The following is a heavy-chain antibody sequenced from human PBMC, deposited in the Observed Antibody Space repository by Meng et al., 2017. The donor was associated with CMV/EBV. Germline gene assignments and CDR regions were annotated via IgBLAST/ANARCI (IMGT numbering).Heavy chain of an antibody. Sequence: EGSLRLSCAASGFTFSSYGMHWVRQAPGKGLEWVAFIRYDGSDKYYADSVKGRFTLSRDNSKNTLYLQMNSLRAEDTAVYYCSKNGGWLIEHWGQGTMVTVSS. J-gene: IGHJ1*01. CDR3: SKNGGWLIEH. D-gene: IGHD3-16*01. CDR2: IRYDGSDK. CDR1: GFTFSSYG. V-gene: IGHV3-30*02.